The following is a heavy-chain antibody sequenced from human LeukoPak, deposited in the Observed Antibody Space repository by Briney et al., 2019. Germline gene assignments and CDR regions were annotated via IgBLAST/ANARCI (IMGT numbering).Heavy chain of an antibody. D-gene: IGHD5/OR15-5a*01. Sequence: QAGGSLRLSCAASGFTFSSYAMRWVRQAPGKGLEWVSAITGSGDSTYYADSAEGRFTISRDNSKNTLYLQMNSLRADDTAVYYCAKARGSSVYEQFDYWGQGTQVTVSP. CDR3: AKARGSSVYEQFDY. CDR2: ITGSGDST. J-gene: IGHJ4*02. CDR1: GFTFSSYA. V-gene: IGHV3-23*01.